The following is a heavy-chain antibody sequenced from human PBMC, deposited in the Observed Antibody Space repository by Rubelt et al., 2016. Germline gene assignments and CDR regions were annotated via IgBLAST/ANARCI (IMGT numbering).Heavy chain of an antibody. Sequence: QVQLVQSGAEVKKPGSSVKVSCKASGGTFSSYAISWVRQAPGQGLEWMGGISAYNGNTNYAQKLQGRGTMTTDTSTSTAYMELRSLRSDDTAVYYCARVEAGPFDYWGQGTLVTVSS. CDR1: GGTFSSYA. CDR3: ARVEAGPFDY. J-gene: IGHJ4*02. V-gene: IGHV1-18*01. D-gene: IGHD6-13*01. CDR2: ISAYNGNT.